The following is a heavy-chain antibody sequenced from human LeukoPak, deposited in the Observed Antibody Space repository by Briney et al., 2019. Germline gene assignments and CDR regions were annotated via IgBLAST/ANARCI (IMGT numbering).Heavy chain of an antibody. D-gene: IGHD2-2*01. CDR3: AREALLGYCSSTSCYDRGPLRRLPLDP. CDR2: FDPEDGET. CDR1: GYTLTELS. J-gene: IGHJ5*02. V-gene: IGHV1-24*01. Sequence: GASVKVSCKVSGYTLTELSMHWVRQAPGKGLEWMGGFDPEDGETIYAQKFQGRVTMTEDTSTDTAYMELSSLRSEDTAVYYCAREALLGYCSSTSCYDRGPLRRLPLDPWGQGTLVTVSS.